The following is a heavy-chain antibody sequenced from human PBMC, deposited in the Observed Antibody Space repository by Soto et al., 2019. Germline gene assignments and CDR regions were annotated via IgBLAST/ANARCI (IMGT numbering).Heavy chain of an antibody. Sequence: SVKVSCKASGGTFRRYTISWVRQAPGQGLEWMGRIIPILGIANYAQKFQGRVTITADKSTSTAYMELSSLRSEDTAVYYCARDDSGGSYWYFDLWGRGTLVTVS. CDR1: GGTFRRYT. CDR3: ARDDSGGSYWYFDL. D-gene: IGHD6-19*01. V-gene: IGHV1-69*04. J-gene: IGHJ2*01. CDR2: IIPILGIA.